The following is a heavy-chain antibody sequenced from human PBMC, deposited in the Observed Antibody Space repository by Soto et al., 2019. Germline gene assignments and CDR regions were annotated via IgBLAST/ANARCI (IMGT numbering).Heavy chain of an antibody. CDR3: AREVLTGVAPSTHP. V-gene: IGHV3-11*05. CDR2: ISTSSDYT. CDR1: GFRFSDYY. J-gene: IGHJ5*02. D-gene: IGHD2-2*01. Sequence: QVQLVESGGGLVKPGGSLRLSCAASGFRFSDYYTSWIRQAPGKGLEWISYISTSSDYTDYADSVKGRFTISRDNAKNSLYLQMNSLRAEDTAVYYCAREVLTGVAPSTHPWGQGTLVTGSS.